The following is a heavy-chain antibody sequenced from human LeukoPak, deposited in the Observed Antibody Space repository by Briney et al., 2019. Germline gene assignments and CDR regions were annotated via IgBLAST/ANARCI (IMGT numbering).Heavy chain of an antibody. CDR3: ARGPRPTYYDFWSGYYTGEYFDY. J-gene: IGHJ4*02. CDR2: IIPIIGTA. D-gene: IGHD3-3*01. CDR1: GGTFSSYA. V-gene: IGHV1-69*13. Sequence: SVKVSCKASGGTFSSYAISWVRHAPGQGLEWMGGIIPIIGTANYAQKFQGRVTITAGESTSTAYMELSSLRSEDTAVYYCARGPRPTYYDFWSGYYTGEYFDYWGQGTLVTVSS.